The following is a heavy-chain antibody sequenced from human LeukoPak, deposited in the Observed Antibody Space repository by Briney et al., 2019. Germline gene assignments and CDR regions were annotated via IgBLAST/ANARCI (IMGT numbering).Heavy chain of an antibody. CDR2: IYYSGST. J-gene: IGHJ6*02. Sequence: SETLSLTCAVYGGSFSGYYRSWVRQPPGKGLEWIGYIYYSGSTYYNPSLKSRVTISVDTSKNQFSLKLSSVTAADTAVYYCARGAGYYGSGSYLSYYGMDVWGQGTTVTVSS. CDR3: ARGAGYYGSGSYLSYYGMDV. V-gene: IGHV4-34*09. D-gene: IGHD3-10*01. CDR1: GGSFSGYY.